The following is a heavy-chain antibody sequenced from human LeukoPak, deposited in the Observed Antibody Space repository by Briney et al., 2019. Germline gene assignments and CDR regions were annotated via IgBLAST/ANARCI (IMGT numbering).Heavy chain of an antibody. CDR3: ARSLGESDY. D-gene: IGHD4-17*01. Sequence: GGSLRLSCAASGFTFSSYSMNWVRQAPGKGLEWVSSISSSSSYIYYADSVKGRFTISRDNAKNSLYLQMHSLRAEDTAAYYCARSLGESDYWGQGTLVTVSS. V-gene: IGHV3-21*01. CDR2: ISSSSSYI. CDR1: GFTFSSYS. J-gene: IGHJ4*02.